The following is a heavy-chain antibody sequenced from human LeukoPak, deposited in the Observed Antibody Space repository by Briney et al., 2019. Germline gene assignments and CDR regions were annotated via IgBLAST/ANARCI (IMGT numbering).Heavy chain of an antibody. J-gene: IGHJ4*02. D-gene: IGHD4-17*01. Sequence: PSETLSLTCTVSGGSISSYYWSWIRQPPGKGLEWIGYIYYSGSTNYNPSLKSRVTMSVDTSKNQFSLRLSSVTAADTAVYYCARSYGDYVNFDYWGQGALVTASS. CDR1: GGSISSYY. CDR2: IYYSGST. V-gene: IGHV4-59*01. CDR3: ARSYGDYVNFDY.